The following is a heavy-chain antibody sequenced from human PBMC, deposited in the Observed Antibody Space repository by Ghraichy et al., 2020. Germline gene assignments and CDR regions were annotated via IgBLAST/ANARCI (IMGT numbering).Heavy chain of an antibody. CDR2: ISGSGGRT. V-gene: IGHV3-23*01. CDR1: GFAFSSYA. D-gene: IGHD4-17*01. CDR3: SKDRVDYVPSRFDP. J-gene: IGHJ5*02. Sequence: GGSLRLSCAASGFAFSSYAMSWVRQAPGKGLEWVSSISGSGGRTYYTDSVKGRFTISRDNSQNTLYLQVNSLRADDTALYYGSKDRVDYVPSRFDPWGQGTLVTVSS.